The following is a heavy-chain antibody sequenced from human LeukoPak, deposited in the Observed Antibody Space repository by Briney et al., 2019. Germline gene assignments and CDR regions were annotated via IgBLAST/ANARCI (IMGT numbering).Heavy chain of an antibody. D-gene: IGHD2-2*01. CDR1: GFTFSSYA. Sequence: PGGSLRLSCVASGFTFSSYALNWVRQTPGKGLEWVSTISGSGASTYYADAVRGRFTISRDNSRNTLQLQMNSLRAEDTAVYYCAKSPSASLHYFDYWGQGTLVTVSS. CDR2: ISGSGAST. J-gene: IGHJ4*02. V-gene: IGHV3-23*01. CDR3: AKSPSASLHYFDY.